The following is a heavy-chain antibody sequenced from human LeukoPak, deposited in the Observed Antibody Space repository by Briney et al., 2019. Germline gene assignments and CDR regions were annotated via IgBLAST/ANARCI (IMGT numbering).Heavy chain of an antibody. J-gene: IGHJ4*02. CDR3: ASRGAVAAAGTRSDY. Sequence: SVKVSCKASGGTFSSYAISWVRQAPGQGLEWMGGIIPIFGTANYAQKFQGRVTITADESTSTAYMELSSLRSEGTAVYYCASRGAVAAAGTRSDYWGQGTLVTVSS. D-gene: IGHD6-13*01. CDR1: GGTFSSYA. V-gene: IGHV1-69*13. CDR2: IIPIFGTA.